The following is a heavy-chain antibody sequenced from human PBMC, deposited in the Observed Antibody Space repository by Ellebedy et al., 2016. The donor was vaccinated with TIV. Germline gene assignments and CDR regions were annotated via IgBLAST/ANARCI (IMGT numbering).Heavy chain of an antibody. J-gene: IGHJ4*02. D-gene: IGHD3-22*01. V-gene: IGHV1-2*02. CDR1: GYTFTGYY. CDR3: ARGVTIFYDSSTCDY. Sequence: AASVKVSCKTSGYTFTGYYIHWVRQAPGQGLEWMGLVNPTTGGINYAQKFQGRVTMTRDTSISTAYMELSRLRSDDTALYFCARGVTIFYDSSTCDYWGQGALLVVSS. CDR2: VNPTTGGI.